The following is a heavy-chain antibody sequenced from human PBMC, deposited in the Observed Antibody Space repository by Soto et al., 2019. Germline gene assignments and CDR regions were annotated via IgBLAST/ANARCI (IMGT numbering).Heavy chain of an antibody. V-gene: IGHV4-59*02. J-gene: IGHJ5*02. CDR1: GGSVSSYY. Sequence: SETLSLTCTVSGGSVSSYYWSWIRQPPGKGLEWIGYISYGGSTYYNPSLKSRVTISVDTSKNQFSLELSSVTAADTAVYYCARGRGGDQDWFDPWGQGTLVTVSS. CDR2: ISYGGST. D-gene: IGHD2-21*01. CDR3: ARGRGGDQDWFDP.